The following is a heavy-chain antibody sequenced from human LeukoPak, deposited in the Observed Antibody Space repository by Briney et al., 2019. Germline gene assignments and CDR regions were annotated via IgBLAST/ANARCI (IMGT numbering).Heavy chain of an antibody. CDR1: GFTFSSYE. V-gene: IGHV3-48*03. Sequence: AGSLSLSCAASGFTFSSYEMNWVRQAPGKGLKWVSYISSSGSTIYYADSVKGRFTISRHNAKNSLYLQMKSLRAEDTAVYYCAELGITMIGGVWGKGTTVTICS. D-gene: IGHD3-10*02. CDR3: AELGITMIGGV. CDR2: ISSSGSTI. J-gene: IGHJ6*04.